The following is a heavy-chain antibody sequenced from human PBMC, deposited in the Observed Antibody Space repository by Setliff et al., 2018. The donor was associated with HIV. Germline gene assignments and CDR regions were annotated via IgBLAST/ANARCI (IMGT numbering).Heavy chain of an antibody. CDR2: TSSSGATI. Sequence: PGGSLRLSCAASGFTFSSYSMNWVRQAPGKGLDWVSYTSSSGATIYYADSVKGRFTIYRDNTKNTLYLQMNSLRAEDTAVYYCAKGGTTVLDYWGQGTLVTVSS. CDR3: AKGGTTVLDY. J-gene: IGHJ4*02. CDR1: GFTFSSYS. D-gene: IGHD4-17*01. V-gene: IGHV3-48*04.